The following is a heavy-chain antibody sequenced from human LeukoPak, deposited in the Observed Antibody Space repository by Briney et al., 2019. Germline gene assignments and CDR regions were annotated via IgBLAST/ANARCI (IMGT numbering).Heavy chain of an antibody. CDR3: ARASLVRGAPDCYFDY. V-gene: IGHV4-4*07. CDR1: GDSISNYY. CDR2: IYTSGST. J-gene: IGHJ4*02. Sequence: SETLSLTCTVSGDSISNYYWSWIRQPAGKGLEWIGRIYTSGSTNYNPSLKSRVTMSVDTSKNQFSLKLSSVTAADTAVYYCARASLVRGAPDCYFDYWGQGTLVTVSS. D-gene: IGHD3-10*01.